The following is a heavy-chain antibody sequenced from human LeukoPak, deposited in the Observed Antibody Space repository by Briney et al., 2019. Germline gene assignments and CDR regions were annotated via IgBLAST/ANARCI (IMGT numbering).Heavy chain of an antibody. CDR1: GGSISSSSYY. Sequence: SETLSLTCTVSGGSISSSSYYWGWIRQPPGKGLEWMGSIYYSGSTYYNPSLKSRVTISVDTSKNQFSLKLSSVTAADTAVYYCARHYYDSSGYWRRYYYGMDVWGQGTTVTVSS. V-gene: IGHV4-39*01. J-gene: IGHJ6*02. CDR2: IYYSGST. CDR3: ARHYYDSSGYWRRYYYGMDV. D-gene: IGHD3-22*01.